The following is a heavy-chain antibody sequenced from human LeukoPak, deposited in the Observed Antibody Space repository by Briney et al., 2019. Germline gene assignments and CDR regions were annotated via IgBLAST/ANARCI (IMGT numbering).Heavy chain of an antibody. D-gene: IGHD6-13*01. CDR1: GFTFSRHA. CDR3: ANPQSAGDY. Sequence: GGSLRLSCAASGFTFSRHAMDWVRQAPGKGLEWVSGISASGGSTYYADSVKGRFTISRDNSKNTLYVQINSLRAEDTAVYYCANPQSAGDYWGQGTLVTVSS. CDR2: ISASGGST. J-gene: IGHJ4*02. V-gene: IGHV3-23*01.